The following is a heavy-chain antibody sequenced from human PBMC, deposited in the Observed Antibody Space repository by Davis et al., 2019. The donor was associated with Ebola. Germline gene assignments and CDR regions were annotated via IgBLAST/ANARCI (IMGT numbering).Heavy chain of an antibody. V-gene: IGHV1-18*01. CDR1: GYSFNKYG. J-gene: IGHJ5*02. CDR3: ARDRGDSGYDHWWFDP. D-gene: IGHD5-12*01. Sequence: ASVKVSCKASGYSFNKYGVAWVRQAPGQGLEWMGWISTYNGGLHYAQKFQGRVILTTDTSTNTAYMELKSLTSDDTAVYYCARDRGDSGYDHWWFDPWGQGTLVTVSS. CDR2: ISTYNGGL.